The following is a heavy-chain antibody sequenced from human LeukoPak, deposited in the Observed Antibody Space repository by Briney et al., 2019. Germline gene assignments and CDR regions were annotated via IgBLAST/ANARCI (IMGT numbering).Heavy chain of an antibody. Sequence: SGGSLRLSCAASGFTFSSYWMSWLRQAPGKGLEWVANIKEDGSETYYVDSVKGRFTISRDNAKNSLYLQMNSLRAEDTALYYCAKDSGSYYTFDYWGQGTLVTVSS. CDR2: IKEDGSET. CDR3: AKDSGSYYTFDY. V-gene: IGHV3-7*03. CDR1: GFTFSSYW. J-gene: IGHJ4*02. D-gene: IGHD1-26*01.